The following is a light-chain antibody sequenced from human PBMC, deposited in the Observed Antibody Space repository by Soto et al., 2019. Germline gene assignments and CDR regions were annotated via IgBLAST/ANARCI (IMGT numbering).Light chain of an antibody. V-gene: IGKV3-11*01. Sequence: EIVLTQSPATLSSSPGDRVTLSCRASQYINTRLAWYQHRPGQAPRLLIYQASIRSAGIPARFSASGSATDFTLTISDVQPEDFALYYCHQRQSWPRTFSQGTKVDIK. CDR3: HQRQSWPRT. CDR2: QAS. CDR1: QYINTR. J-gene: IGKJ1*01.